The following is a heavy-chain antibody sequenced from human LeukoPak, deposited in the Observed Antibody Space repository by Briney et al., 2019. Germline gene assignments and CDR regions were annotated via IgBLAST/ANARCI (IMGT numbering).Heavy chain of an antibody. V-gene: IGHV3-21*01. CDR3: ARAGQDDLNWFDP. J-gene: IGHJ5*02. CDR2: ISSSSSYI. D-gene: IGHD1-1*01. Sequence: PGGSLRLSCAASGFTFSSYSMNWVRQAPGKGLEWVSSISSSSSYIYYADSVKGRFTISRDNAKNSLYLQMNSLRAEDTAVYYCARAGQDDLNWFDPWGQGTLVTVSS. CDR1: GFTFSSYS.